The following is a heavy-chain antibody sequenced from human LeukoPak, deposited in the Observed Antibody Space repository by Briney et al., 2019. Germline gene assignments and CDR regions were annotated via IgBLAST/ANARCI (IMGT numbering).Heavy chain of an antibody. CDR2: ISSSSSYI. CDR3: ARYSRSYFDPFGTYGMDV. J-gene: IGHJ6*02. Sequence: GGSLRLSCAASGFTFSSYSMNWVRQAPGKGLEWVSSISSSSSYIYYADSVKGRFTISRDNAKNSLYLQMNSLRAEDTAVYYCARYSRSYFDPFGTYGMDVWGQGTTVTVSS. D-gene: IGHD1-26*01. V-gene: IGHV3-21*01. CDR1: GFTFSSYS.